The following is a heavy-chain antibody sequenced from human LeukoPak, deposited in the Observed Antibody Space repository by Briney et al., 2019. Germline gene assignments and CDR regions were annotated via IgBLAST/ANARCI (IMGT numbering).Heavy chain of an antibody. J-gene: IGHJ6*02. D-gene: IGHD4-23*01. CDR1: GYTFTSYA. V-gene: IGHV1-3*01. CDR3: ARDLTTVVTLYYYYGMDV. Sequence: ASVKVSCKASGYTFTSYAMHWVRQAPGQRLEWMEWINAGNGNTKYSQKFQGRVTITRDTSASTAYMELSSLRSEDTAVYYCARDLTTVVTLYYYYGMDVWGQGTTVTVSS. CDR2: INAGNGNT.